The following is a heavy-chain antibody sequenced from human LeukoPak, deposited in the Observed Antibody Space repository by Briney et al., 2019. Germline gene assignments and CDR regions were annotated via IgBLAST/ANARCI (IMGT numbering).Heavy chain of an antibody. CDR1: GFTFRTYA. J-gene: IGHJ6*02. Sequence: GGSLRLSCAASGFTFRTYAMHWVRQAPGKGLEWVAVISYDGSDKNYAKSVRGRFTISRDNSKNTLYLQMNSLRAEDTAVYYCAKDRGTSWYNAMDVWGQGTTVTVS. V-gene: IGHV3-33*05. CDR2: ISYDGSDK. CDR3: AKDRGTSWYNAMDV. D-gene: IGHD3-10*01.